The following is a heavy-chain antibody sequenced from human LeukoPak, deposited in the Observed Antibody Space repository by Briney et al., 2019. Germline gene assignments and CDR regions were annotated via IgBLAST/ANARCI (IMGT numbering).Heavy chain of an antibody. CDR2: IYHSGST. CDR1: GGSFSSSNW. D-gene: IGHD2-2*01. Sequence: SGTLSLTCAVSGGSFSSSNWWSWVRQPPGKGLEWIGEIYHSGSTNYNPSLKSRVTISVDKSKNQFSLKLSSVSAADTAVYYCARGQGYCSSTSCYAPGDYWGQGTLVTVSS. CDR3: ARGQGYCSSTSCYAPGDY. V-gene: IGHV4-4*02. J-gene: IGHJ4*02.